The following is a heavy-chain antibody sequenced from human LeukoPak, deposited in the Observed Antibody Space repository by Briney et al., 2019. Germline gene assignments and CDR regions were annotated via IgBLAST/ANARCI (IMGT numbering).Heavy chain of an antibody. Sequence: SETLSLTCAVSGYSIRNGYYWGWIRQPPGKGLEWIGEINHSGSTNYNPSLKSRVTISVDTSKNQFSLKLSSVTAADTAVYYCAGVELLGPGYWGQGTLVTVSS. V-gene: IGHV4-38-2*01. J-gene: IGHJ4*02. D-gene: IGHD1-26*01. CDR2: INHSGST. CDR3: AGVELLGPGY. CDR1: GYSIRNGYY.